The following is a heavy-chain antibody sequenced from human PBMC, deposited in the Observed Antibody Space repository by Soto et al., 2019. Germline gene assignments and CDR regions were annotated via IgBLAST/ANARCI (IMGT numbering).Heavy chain of an antibody. Sequence: PAQTLSLTCAISGDSVSSSSAAWNWIRQSPSRGLEWLGRTYYRSKWYNDYAVSVKSRITINPDTSKNQFSLQLNSVTPEDTAVYYCARGPIAAAGFYYYYYGMDVWGQGTTVTVSS. J-gene: IGHJ6*02. V-gene: IGHV6-1*01. CDR3: ARGPIAAAGFYYYYYGMDV. D-gene: IGHD6-13*01. CDR1: GDSVSSSSAA. CDR2: TYYRSKWYN.